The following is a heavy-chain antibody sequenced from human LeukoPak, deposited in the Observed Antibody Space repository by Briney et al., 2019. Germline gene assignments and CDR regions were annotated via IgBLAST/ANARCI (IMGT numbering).Heavy chain of an antibody. CDR2: ISGSGGST. Sequence: LLGGSLRLSCAASGFTFSSYAMSWVRQAPGKGLEWVSAISGSGGSTYYADSVKGRFTISRDNSKNTLYLQMNSLRAEDTAVYYCAKATIGRGIAAYYFDYWGQGTLVTVSS. CDR1: GFTFSSYA. D-gene: IGHD6-13*01. J-gene: IGHJ4*02. CDR3: AKATIGRGIAAYYFDY. V-gene: IGHV3-23*01.